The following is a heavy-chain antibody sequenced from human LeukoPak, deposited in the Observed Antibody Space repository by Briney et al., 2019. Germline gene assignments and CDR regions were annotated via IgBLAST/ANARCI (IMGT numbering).Heavy chain of an antibody. V-gene: IGHV3-21*01. CDR3: ARAPGIAVAGTLVFAYYFDY. J-gene: IGHJ4*02. CDR2: ISSSSSYI. Sequence: GGSLRLSCAASGFTFSSYSMNWVRQAPGKGLEWVSSISSSSSYIYYADSVKGRFTISRDNAKNSLYLQMNSLRAEDTAVYYCARAPGIAVAGTLVFAYYFDYWGQGTLVTVS. D-gene: IGHD6-19*01. CDR1: GFTFSSYS.